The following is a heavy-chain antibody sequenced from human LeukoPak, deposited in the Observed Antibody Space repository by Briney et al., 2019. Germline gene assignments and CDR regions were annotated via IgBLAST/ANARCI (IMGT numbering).Heavy chain of an antibody. CDR1: GGTFSSYA. D-gene: IGHD1-14*01. J-gene: IGHJ4*02. CDR3: ARVRRTGFRMD. CDR2: MNPNSGNT. Sequence: GASVKVSCKASGGTFSSYAISWVRQAPGQGLEWMGWMNPNSGNTGYAQKFQGRVTMTRNTSISTAYMELSSLRSEDTAVYYCARVRRTGFRMDWGQGTLVTVSS. V-gene: IGHV1-8*02.